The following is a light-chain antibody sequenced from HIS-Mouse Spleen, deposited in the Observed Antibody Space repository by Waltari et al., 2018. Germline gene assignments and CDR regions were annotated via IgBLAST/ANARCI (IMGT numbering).Light chain of an antibody. J-gene: IGLJ1*01. CDR2: DVS. CDR3: SSYTSSSTYV. CDR1: SSDVSGYNS. V-gene: IGLV2-14*03. Sequence: QSALTQPASVSGSPGQSITIPCTGTSSDVSGYNSVSWYQQHPGNTPKLMIYDVSNRPSGVSNRFSGSKSGNTASLTISGLQAEDEADYYCSSYTSSSTYVFGTGTKVTVL.